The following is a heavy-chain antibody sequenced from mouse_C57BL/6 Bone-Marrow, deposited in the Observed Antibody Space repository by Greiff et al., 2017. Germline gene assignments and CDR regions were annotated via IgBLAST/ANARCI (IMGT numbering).Heavy chain of an antibody. J-gene: IGHJ3*01. CDR2: INPNYGTT. Sequence: VQLQQSGPELVKPGASVKISCKASGYSFTDYNMHWVKQSNGKGLEWIGVINPNYGTTSYNQKFKGKATLTVDQSSSTAYMQLNSLTSEDSAVYYCARSRDSSGYVGFAYGGQGTLVTVSA. V-gene: IGHV1-39*01. CDR1: GYSFTDYN. CDR3: ARSRDSSGYVGFAY. D-gene: IGHD3-2*02.